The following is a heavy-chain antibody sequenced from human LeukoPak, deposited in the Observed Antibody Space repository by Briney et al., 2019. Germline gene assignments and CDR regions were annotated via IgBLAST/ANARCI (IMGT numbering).Heavy chain of an antibody. CDR3: AKNSGSSYDYYFDS. CDR2: ISDSGDNI. Sequence: GGSLRLSCAASGITFGSYAMSWVRQAPGKGLEWVSVISDSGDNIYYAGSVKGRFTISRDNSKNTLYLQMNSLRAEDTAVYYCAKNSGSSYDYYFDSWGQGTLVTVSS. V-gene: IGHV3-23*01. J-gene: IGHJ4*02. D-gene: IGHD1-26*01. CDR1: GITFGSYA.